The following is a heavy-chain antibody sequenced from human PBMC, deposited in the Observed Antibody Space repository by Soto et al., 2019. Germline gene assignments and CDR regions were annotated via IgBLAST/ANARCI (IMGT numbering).Heavy chain of an antibody. J-gene: IGHJ5*02. Sequence: PSETLSPTCAVYGGSFSGYYWTWIRQSPGKGLEWIGEINHSGSTSYNPSLKSRVTISLDTSKNQFSLKLSSVTAADTAVYYCAREQREGMATWLDPWGQGTLVTVSS. CDR2: INHSGST. CDR3: AREQREGMATWLDP. CDR1: GGSFSGYY. V-gene: IGHV4-34*01.